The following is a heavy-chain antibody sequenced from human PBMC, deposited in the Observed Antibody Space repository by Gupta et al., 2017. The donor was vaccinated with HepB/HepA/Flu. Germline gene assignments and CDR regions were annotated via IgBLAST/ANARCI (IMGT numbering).Heavy chain of an antibody. CDR1: GYTFTSSY. Sequence: QVQLVQSGTEVKRPGASVNVSCKASGYTFTSSYIHWMRQAPGQGLEWMGVINPSDRSTIYAQKFQGRIAMTRDTSTSKVYMELSSLRSEDTAMYYCARDMYSNNWFNPGWFDPWGQGTLVTVSS. CDR3: ARDMYSNNWFNPGWFDP. D-gene: IGHD2/OR15-2a*01. J-gene: IGHJ5*02. CDR2: INPSDRST. V-gene: IGHV1-46*01.